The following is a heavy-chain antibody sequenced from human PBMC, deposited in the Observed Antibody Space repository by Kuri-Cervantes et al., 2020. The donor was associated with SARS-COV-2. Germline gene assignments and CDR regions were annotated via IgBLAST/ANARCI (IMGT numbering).Heavy chain of an antibody. CDR1: GGTFSSYA. D-gene: IGHD2-15*01. CDR2: ITPILGTA. J-gene: IGHJ5*02. V-gene: IGHV1-69*04. CDR3: AREGMVVVVAARPDWFDA. Sequence: SVKVSCKASGGTFSSYAISWVRQAPGQGLEWMGRITPILGTANYAQKFQGRVTITADKSTSTTYMGQRNLGSDDTAVYYCAREGMVVVVAARPDWFDAWGQGILVTVSS.